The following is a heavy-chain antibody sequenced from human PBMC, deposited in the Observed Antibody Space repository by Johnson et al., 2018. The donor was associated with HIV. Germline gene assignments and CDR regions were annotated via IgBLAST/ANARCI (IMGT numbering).Heavy chain of an antibody. CDR1: GFTFSSYA. CDR3: ARERITGTTRAFDI. J-gene: IGHJ3*02. V-gene: IGHV3-64*01. CDR2: ISSNGGNT. D-gene: IGHD1-7*01. Sequence: EQLVESGGGVVQPGRSVRLSCAASGFTFSSYAMHWVRQAPGKGLEYVSGISSNGGNTYYANSVKGRFTISRDNSKNTLYLQMNSLRAEDTAVYYCARERITGTTRAFDIWGQGTMVTVSS.